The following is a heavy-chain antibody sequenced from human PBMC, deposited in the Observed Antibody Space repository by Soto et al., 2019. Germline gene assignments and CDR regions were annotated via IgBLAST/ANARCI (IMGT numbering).Heavy chain of an antibody. D-gene: IGHD2-15*01. V-gene: IGHV3-21*01. CDR1: GFTFSSYA. J-gene: IGHJ6*02. Sequence: EVQLLESGGGLVQPGGSLRLSCAASGFTFSSYAMSWVRQAPGKGLEWVSAISSSSSYIYYADSVKGRFTISRDNAKNSLYLQMNSLRAEDTAVYYSARTPAASYYYYGMDVWGQGTTVTVSS. CDR3: ARTPAASYYYYGMDV. CDR2: ISSSSSYI.